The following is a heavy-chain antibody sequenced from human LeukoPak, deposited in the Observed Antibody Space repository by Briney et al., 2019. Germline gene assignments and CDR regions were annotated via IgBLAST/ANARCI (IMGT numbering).Heavy chain of an antibody. V-gene: IGHV1-69-2*01. J-gene: IGHJ5*02. CDR3: ATDLRFLEWPPFDP. Sequence: ASVKVSCKTSGFTFTDYYIHWVQQAPGKGLECMGLVDPENGETIYAAKFQGRLTITIDKSAGTAYMELSSLRAEDTAVYYCATDLRFLEWPPFDPWGQGTLVTVSS. CDR1: GFTFTDYY. D-gene: IGHD3-3*01. CDR2: VDPENGET.